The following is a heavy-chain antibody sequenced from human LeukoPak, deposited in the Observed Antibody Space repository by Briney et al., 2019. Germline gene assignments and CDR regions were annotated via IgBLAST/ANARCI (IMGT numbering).Heavy chain of an antibody. V-gene: IGHV3-30*03. CDR2: SSYGGSSE. Sequence: PGGSLRLSCAASGFTFSNYVMFWVRQAPGKGLEWVAASSYGGSSEYYVDSVKGRFTISRDNSKNTLYLQMNSLRAEDTAVYYCARHGWFDPWGRGTLVTVSS. CDR1: GFTFSNYV. J-gene: IGHJ5*02. CDR3: ARHGWFDP.